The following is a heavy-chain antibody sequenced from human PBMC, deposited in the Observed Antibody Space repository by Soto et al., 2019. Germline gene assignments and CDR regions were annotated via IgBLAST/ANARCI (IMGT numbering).Heavy chain of an antibody. D-gene: IGHD1-20*01. CDR3: AREGIIGTIYYYYAMDV. CDR2: ISSSSYYI. V-gene: IGHV3-21*01. CDR1: GFTFSSYS. Sequence: EVQLVESGGGLVKPGGSLRLSCAASGFTFSSYSMNWVRQAPGKGLEWVSSISSSSYYIYYADSVKGRFTISRDNAKNSLYLQMNSLRAEDTAVYYCAREGIIGTIYYYYAMDVWGQGTTVTVSS. J-gene: IGHJ6*02.